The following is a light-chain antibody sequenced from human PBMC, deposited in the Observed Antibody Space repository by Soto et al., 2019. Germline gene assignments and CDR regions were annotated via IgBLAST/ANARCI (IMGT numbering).Light chain of an antibody. CDR1: SGSIASNY. CDR2: EDN. V-gene: IGLV6-57*04. CDR3: NSFTSSYTFV. J-gene: IGLJ1*01. Sequence: NFMLTQPHSVSESPGKTVTISCTRSSGSIASNYVQWYQQRPGSAPTTVIYEDNQRPSGVPDRFSGSTDGSSNSASLTISGLQTEDEADYYCNSFTSSYTFVFGTGTKLTVL.